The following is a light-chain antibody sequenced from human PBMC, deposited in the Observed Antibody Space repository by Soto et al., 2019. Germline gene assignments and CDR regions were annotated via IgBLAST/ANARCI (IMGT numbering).Light chain of an antibody. V-gene: IGKV1-5*03. CDR2: KAS. J-gene: IGKJ1*01. CDR1: QSISSW. Sequence: DIQMTQSPSTLSASVGDRVTITCRASQSISSWLAWYQQKPGKAPKLLIYKASSFESGVPSRFSGSGSGTEFPLTISSLQPDDFAAYYCQQFNSYPLTFGQGNKVDIK. CDR3: QQFNSYPLT.